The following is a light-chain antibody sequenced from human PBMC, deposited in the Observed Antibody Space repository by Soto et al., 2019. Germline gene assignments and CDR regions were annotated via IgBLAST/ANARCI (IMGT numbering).Light chain of an antibody. Sequence: EIVLTQSPGTLSLSPGERATLSCRASQSVRSNYLAWYQQKPGRAPRLLIYGASSRATGIPDRFSGSGSGTDFTLTISRLEPEDFAVYYRQQYGSSPRAFGGGTKVEI. V-gene: IGKV3-20*01. J-gene: IGKJ4*01. CDR3: QQYGSSPRA. CDR2: GAS. CDR1: QSVRSNY.